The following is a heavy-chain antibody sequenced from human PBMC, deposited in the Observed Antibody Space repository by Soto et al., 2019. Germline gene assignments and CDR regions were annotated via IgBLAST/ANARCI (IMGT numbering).Heavy chain of an antibody. CDR2: IWYDGSNK. J-gene: IGHJ6*02. D-gene: IGHD6-13*01. Sequence: QVQLVESGGGVVQPGRSLRLSCAASGFTFSSYGMHWVRQAPGKGLEWVAVIWYDGSNKYYADSVKGRFTISRDNSKNTQYLQMNSLRAEDTAVYYCARDRGESSSWYSYGYYYYYGMDVWGQGTTVTVSS. V-gene: IGHV3-33*01. CDR1: GFTFSSYG. CDR3: ARDRGESSSWYSYGYYYYYGMDV.